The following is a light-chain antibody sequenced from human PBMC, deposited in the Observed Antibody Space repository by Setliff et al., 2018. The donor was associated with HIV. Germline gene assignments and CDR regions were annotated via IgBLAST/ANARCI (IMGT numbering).Light chain of an antibody. CDR2: EVD. V-gene: IGLV2-23*02. CDR3: CSYGTGDIWV. J-gene: IGLJ3*02. Sequence: QSVLTQPASVSGSPGQSITISCTGSSSDVGNTLSVSWYQQYVGEVPKLLIYEVDGRPSGISHRFSGPKSGNTASLTISGLQVEDEADYYCCSYGTGDIWVFGGGTKVTVL. CDR1: SSDVGNTLS.